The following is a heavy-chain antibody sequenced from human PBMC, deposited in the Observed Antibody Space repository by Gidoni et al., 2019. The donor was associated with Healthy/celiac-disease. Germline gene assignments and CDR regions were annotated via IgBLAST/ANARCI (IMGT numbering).Heavy chain of an antibody. Sequence: EVQLVESGGGLVQPGGSLRLSCAASGFTVSRNYMIWVRQAPGKGLECVSVIYSGGSTYYAYSVKGRFTISRDNSKNTLYLQMNSLRAEDTAVYYCARDIRYYYGSGSYPRDYWGQGTLVTVSS. D-gene: IGHD3-10*01. V-gene: IGHV3-66*01. CDR3: ARDIRYYYGSGSYPRDY. CDR1: GFTVSRNY. J-gene: IGHJ4*02. CDR2: IYSGGST.